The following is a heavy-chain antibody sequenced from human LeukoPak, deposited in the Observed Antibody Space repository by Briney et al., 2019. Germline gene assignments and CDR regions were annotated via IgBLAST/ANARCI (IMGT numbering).Heavy chain of an antibody. V-gene: IGHV4-31*03. CDR3: ARVDQQLANDLRYYYYYMDV. D-gene: IGHD6-6*01. J-gene: IGHJ6*03. Sequence: SQTLSLTCTVSGGSISSGGYYWSWIRQHPGKGLEWIGYIYYSGSTYYNPSLKSRVIISVDTSKNQFSLRLSSVTAADTAVYYCARVDQQLANDLRYYYYYMDVWGKGTTVTVSS. CDR2: IYYSGST. CDR1: GGSISSGGYY.